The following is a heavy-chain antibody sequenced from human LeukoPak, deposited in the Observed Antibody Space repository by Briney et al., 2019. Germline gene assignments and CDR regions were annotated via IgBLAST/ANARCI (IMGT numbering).Heavy chain of an antibody. J-gene: IGHJ3*02. Sequence: SETLSLTCTVSGGSISSSRYYWGWIRQPPGKGLEWIGSIYYSGSTYYNPSLKSRVTISVDTSKNQFSLKLSSVTAADTAVYYCARLLSTYDFWSGYASGDAFDIWGQGTMVTVSS. CDR1: GGSISSSRYY. CDR2: IYYSGST. CDR3: ARLLSTYDFWSGYASGDAFDI. D-gene: IGHD3-3*01. V-gene: IGHV4-39*01.